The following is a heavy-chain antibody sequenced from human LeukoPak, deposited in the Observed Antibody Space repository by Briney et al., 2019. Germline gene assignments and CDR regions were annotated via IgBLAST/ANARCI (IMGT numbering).Heavy chain of an antibody. CDR3: ARGMVVVIDNWFDP. CDR1: GYTFTSYD. CDR2: MNPDSGNT. D-gene: IGHD3-22*01. J-gene: IGHJ5*02. Sequence: ASVKVSCKASGYTFTSYDINWVRQATGQGLEWMGWMNPDSGNTGYAQKFQGRVTMTRNTSISTAYMELSSLRSEDTAVYYCARGMVVVIDNWFDPWGQGTQVTVSS. V-gene: IGHV1-8*01.